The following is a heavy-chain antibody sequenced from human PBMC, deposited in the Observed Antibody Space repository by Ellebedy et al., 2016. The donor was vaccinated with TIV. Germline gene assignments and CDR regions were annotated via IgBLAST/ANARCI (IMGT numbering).Heavy chain of an antibody. V-gene: IGHV3-48*03. CDR2: ISGSGGTI. J-gene: IGHJ4*02. CDR3: ARDIRGPYDY. Sequence: GESLKISCAASGFTFSSFETTSVRQAPVKGQEWVSYISGSGGTIYYADSVKDRFTISRDNAKTSLYLQMNSLRADDTGMYYRARDIRGPYDYWGQGTLVTVSS. CDR1: GFTFSSFE.